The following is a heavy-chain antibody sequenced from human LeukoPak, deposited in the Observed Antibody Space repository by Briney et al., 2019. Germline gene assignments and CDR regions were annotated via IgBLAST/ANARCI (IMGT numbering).Heavy chain of an antibody. CDR2: IIPIFGIA. J-gene: IGHJ4*02. Sequence: GASVKVSCKASGGTFRSYAISWVRQAPGQGLEWMGRIIPIFGIANYAQKFQGRVTITADKSTSTAYMELSSLRSEDTAVYYCATHYYDSSGYYYPWDYWGQGTLVTVSS. V-gene: IGHV1-69*04. CDR1: GGTFRSYA. D-gene: IGHD3-22*01. CDR3: ATHYYDSSGYYYPWDY.